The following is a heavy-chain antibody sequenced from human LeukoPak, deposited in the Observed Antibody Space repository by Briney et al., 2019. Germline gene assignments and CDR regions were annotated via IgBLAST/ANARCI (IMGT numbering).Heavy chain of an antibody. Sequence: GRSLRLSCAASGFTFSSYAMHWVRQAPGKGLEWVAVISYDGSNKYYADSVKGRFTISRDNSKNTLYLQMNSLRAEDTAVYYCARDDIVVVPAAAGGWFDPWGQGTLVTVSS. CDR2: ISYDGSNK. D-gene: IGHD2-2*01. CDR1: GFTFSSYA. J-gene: IGHJ5*02. CDR3: ARDDIVVVPAAAGGWFDP. V-gene: IGHV3-30-3*01.